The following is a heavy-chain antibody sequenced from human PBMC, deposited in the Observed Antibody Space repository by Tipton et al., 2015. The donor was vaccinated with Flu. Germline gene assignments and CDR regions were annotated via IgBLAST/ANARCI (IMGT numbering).Heavy chain of an antibody. CDR3: ARDRGFSNWFDP. Sequence: LRLSCSVSGGSIRTSGYYWSWIRQLPGKGLEWIGDIYHGGSSDYNPSLRSRVTLSLDTSKNQFSLRLTSVTAADTAVYYCARDRGFSNWFDPWGQGTLVTVSS. D-gene: IGHD3-10*01. J-gene: IGHJ5*02. CDR1: GGSIRTSGYY. CDR2: IYHGGSS. V-gene: IGHV4-31*03.